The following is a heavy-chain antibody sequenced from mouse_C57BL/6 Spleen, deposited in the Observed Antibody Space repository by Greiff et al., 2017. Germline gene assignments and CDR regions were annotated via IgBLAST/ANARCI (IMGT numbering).Heavy chain of an antibody. CDR1: GFTFSDYY. D-gene: IGHD4-1*01. J-gene: IGHJ2*01. Sequence: EVQRVESEGGLVQPGSSMKLSCTASGFTFSDYYMAWVRQVPEKGLEWVANINYDGSSTYYLDSLKSRFIISRDNAKNILYLQMSSLKSEDTATYYCARGRLTGLFDYWGQGTTLTVSS. CDR2: INYDGSST. CDR3: ARGRLTGLFDY. V-gene: IGHV5-16*01.